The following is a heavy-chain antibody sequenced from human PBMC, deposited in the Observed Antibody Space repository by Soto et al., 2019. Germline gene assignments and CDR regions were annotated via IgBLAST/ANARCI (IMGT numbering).Heavy chain of an antibody. V-gene: IGHV3-30-3*01. D-gene: IGHD6-13*01. J-gene: IGHJ6*02. CDR3: ARESAAGLYYYYGMDV. CDR2: TSYDGGNK. Sequence: QVQLVESGGGVVQPGRSLRLSCAASGFSFSNYAFHWVRQAPGKGLEWVAVTSYDGGNKYYADPVKGRFTISRDNSKNTLYLQMNSLRPEDTAVNYCARESAAGLYYYYGMDVWGQGTTVTVSS. CDR1: GFSFSNYA.